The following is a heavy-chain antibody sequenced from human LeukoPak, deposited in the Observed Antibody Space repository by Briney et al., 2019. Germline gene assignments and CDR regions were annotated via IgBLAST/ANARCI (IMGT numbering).Heavy chain of an antibody. Sequence: PSGTLSLTCTVSGGSISSYYWSWIRQPPGKGLEWIGYIYYRGSTSYNPSLKSRVTISVDTSKNQFSLKLSSVTAADTAVYFCARVPYYYDSSGAFDVWGLGTMVTVSS. CDR2: IYYRGST. CDR1: GGSISSYY. V-gene: IGHV4-59*01. J-gene: IGHJ3*01. CDR3: ARVPYYYDSSGAFDV. D-gene: IGHD3-22*01.